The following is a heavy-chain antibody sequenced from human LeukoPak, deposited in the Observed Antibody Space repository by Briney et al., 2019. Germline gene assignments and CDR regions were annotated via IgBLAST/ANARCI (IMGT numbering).Heavy chain of an antibody. J-gene: IGHJ6*02. CDR3: ASIYYDSSGSRPYYYGMDV. D-gene: IGHD3-22*01. V-gene: IGHV1-2*02. CDR2: INPNSGGT. CDR1: GYTFTVYY. Sequence: ASVKVSCKASGYTFTVYYMHWVRQAPGQGLEWMGWINPNSGGTNYAQKFQGRVTMTRDTSISTAYMELSRLRSDDTAVYYCASIYYDSSGSRPYYYGMDVWGQGTTVTVSS.